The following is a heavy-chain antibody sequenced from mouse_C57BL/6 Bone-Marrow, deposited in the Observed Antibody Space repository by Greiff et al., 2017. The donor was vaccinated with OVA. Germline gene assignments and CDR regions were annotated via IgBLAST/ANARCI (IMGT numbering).Heavy chain of an antibody. Sequence: QVQLQQPGAELVKPGASVKLSCKASGYTFTSYWMHWVKQRPGQGLEWIGRIHPSDSGTNYNQKFKGKATLTVDKSSSTAYMQLSSLTSEDSAVYYCAIADNPDAMDYWGQGTSVTVSS. CDR1: GYTFTSYW. CDR3: AIADNPDAMDY. CDR2: IHPSDSGT. D-gene: IGHD1-3*01. J-gene: IGHJ4*01. V-gene: IGHV1-74*01.